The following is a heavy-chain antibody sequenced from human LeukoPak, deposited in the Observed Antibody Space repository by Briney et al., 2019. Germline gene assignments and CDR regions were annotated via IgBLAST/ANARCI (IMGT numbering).Heavy chain of an antibody. CDR2: ISGSGGTT. CDR3: AINEKYCSSTDCDFVY. Sequence: PGGSLRLSCAASGFTFSTYAMSWVRQAPGKGLEWVSTISGSGGTTYYAASVRGRLTISRDNSKNTLYLQMDSPRAEDTAVYYCAINEKYCSSTDCDFVYWGQGTLVTVSS. CDR1: GFTFSTYA. D-gene: IGHD2-2*01. V-gene: IGHV3-23*01. J-gene: IGHJ4*02.